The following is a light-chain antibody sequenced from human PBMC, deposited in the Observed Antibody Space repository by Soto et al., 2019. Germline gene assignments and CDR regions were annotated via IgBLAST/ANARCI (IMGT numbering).Light chain of an antibody. J-gene: IGLJ2*01. CDR3: LVCYSDTVV. CDR1: TGAVTSGHY. V-gene: IGLV7-46*01. Sequence: QAVVTREPSLTVSPGGTVTLTCTSSTGAVTSGHYPYWFQQKPGQAPRTLIYDTNNKHSWTPARFSGSLLGGKAALTLSGAQPEDEADYYCLVCYSDTVVFGGGTKLTVL. CDR2: DTN.